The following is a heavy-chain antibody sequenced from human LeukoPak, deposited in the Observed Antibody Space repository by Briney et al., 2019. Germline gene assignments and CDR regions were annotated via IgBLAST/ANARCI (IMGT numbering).Heavy chain of an antibody. CDR2: ISGYRGDT. D-gene: IGHD1-1*01. Sequence: ASVKVSCKTSGYAFISYTITWVRQAPGQGLEWMGWISGYRGDTKYAQKVQGRATMTTDTSTGTAYMELRSLTSDDTAVYYCARVGPTFYFDYWGQRTLVTVYS. V-gene: IGHV1-18*01. CDR1: GYAFISYT. J-gene: IGHJ4*02. CDR3: ARVGPTFYFDY.